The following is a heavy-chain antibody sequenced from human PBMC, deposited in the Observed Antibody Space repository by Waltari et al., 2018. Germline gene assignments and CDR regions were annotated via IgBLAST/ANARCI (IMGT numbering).Heavy chain of an antibody. CDR3: ATISSVAIH. Sequence: EVQLVESGGGLVQPGGSLRLSCAASGFTFSSTDMHWVRQATGKGLERVSAISSTGDTYYAASVRGRFTISRENAQRSVYLQMNSLRAGDTALYYCATISSVAIHWGQGTTVTVSS. J-gene: IGHJ6*02. V-gene: IGHV3-13*01. CDR2: ISSTGDT. D-gene: IGHD2-15*01. CDR1: GFTFSSTD.